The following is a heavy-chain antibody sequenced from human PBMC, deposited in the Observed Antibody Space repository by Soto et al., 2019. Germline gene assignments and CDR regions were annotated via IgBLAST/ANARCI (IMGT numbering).Heavy chain of an antibody. Sequence: PSVKVSCKASGGTFSSYAISWVRQAPGQGLEWMGGIIPIFGTANYAQKFQGRVTITADESTSTAYMELSSLRSEDTAVYYCARVVVPAATLYWFDPWGQGTLVTVSS. D-gene: IGHD2-2*01. CDR2: IIPIFGTA. V-gene: IGHV1-69*13. CDR1: GGTFSSYA. CDR3: ARVVVPAATLYWFDP. J-gene: IGHJ5*02.